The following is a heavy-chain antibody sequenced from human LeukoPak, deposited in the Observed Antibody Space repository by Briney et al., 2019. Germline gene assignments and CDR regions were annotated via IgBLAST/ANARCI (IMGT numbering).Heavy chain of an antibody. D-gene: IGHD6-19*01. Sequence: PSETLSLTCTVSGGSISSYYWSWIRQPPGKGLERIGYIYYSGSTNYNPSLKSRVTISVDTSKNQFSLKLSSVTAADTAVYYCARESTGYSSGWYRTGGFDYWGQGTLVTVSS. CDR2: IYYSGST. CDR1: GGSISSYY. J-gene: IGHJ4*02. CDR3: ARESTGYSSGWYRTGGFDY. V-gene: IGHV4-59*01.